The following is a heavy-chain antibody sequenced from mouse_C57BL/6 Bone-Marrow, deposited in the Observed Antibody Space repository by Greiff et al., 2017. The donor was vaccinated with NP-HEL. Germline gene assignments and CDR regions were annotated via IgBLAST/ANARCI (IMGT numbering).Heavy chain of an antibody. Sequence: QVQLQQSGAELARPGASVKLSCKASGYTFTSYGISWVKQRTGQGLEWIGEIYPRSGNTYYNEKFKGKATLTADKSSSTAYMELRSLTSEDSAVYFCARTIIYYGTFDDWGQGTTLTVSS. D-gene: IGHD2-1*01. CDR3: ARTIIYYGTFDD. J-gene: IGHJ2*01. CDR2: IYPRSGNT. V-gene: IGHV1-81*01. CDR1: GYTFTSYG.